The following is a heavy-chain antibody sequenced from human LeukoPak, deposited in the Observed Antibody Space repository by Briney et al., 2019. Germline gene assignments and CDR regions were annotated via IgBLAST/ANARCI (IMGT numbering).Heavy chain of an antibody. CDR1: GASISSSIHY. CDR3: VRHVTGSSHDD. Sequence: KPSETLSLTCTVSGASISSSIHYWGWFRRPPGKGLEWIGTLSSSGSTYYNPSLKSRVTISVDTSKNQFSLRQSSVTAADTAVYYCVRHVTGSSHDDWGQGTLVTVSS. CDR2: LSSSGST. V-gene: IGHV4-39*01. D-gene: IGHD1-26*01. J-gene: IGHJ4*02.